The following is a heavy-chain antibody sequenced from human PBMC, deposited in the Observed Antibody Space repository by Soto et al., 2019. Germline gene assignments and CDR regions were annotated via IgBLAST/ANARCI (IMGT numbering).Heavy chain of an antibody. CDR2: ISYDGSNK. Sequence: GGSLRLSCAASGFTFRSYAMHWVRQAPGKGLEWVAVISYDGSNKYYADSVKGRFTISRDNSKNTLYLQMNSLRAEDTAVYYCARSDVSYDFWSGYYLSSYYYYYGMAVWGQGTTVTVSS. V-gene: IGHV3-30-3*01. D-gene: IGHD3-3*01. J-gene: IGHJ6*02. CDR1: GFTFRSYA. CDR3: ARSDVSYDFWSGYYLSSYYYYYGMAV.